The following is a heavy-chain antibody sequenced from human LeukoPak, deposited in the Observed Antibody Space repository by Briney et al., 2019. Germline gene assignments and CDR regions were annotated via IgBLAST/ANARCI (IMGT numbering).Heavy chain of an antibody. V-gene: IGHV3-23*01. CDR3: ARDPRFCGGDCYGSCYFDY. CDR1: GFTFSSYA. J-gene: IGHJ4*02. D-gene: IGHD2-21*02. CDR2: SGGGGGSA. Sequence: GGSLRLSCAASGFTFSSYAMSWVRQAPGKGLEWVSLSGGGGGSAYYADSVKGRFTISRDNAKNSLYLQMNSLRAEDTAVYYCARDPRFCGGDCYGSCYFDYWGQGTLVTVSS.